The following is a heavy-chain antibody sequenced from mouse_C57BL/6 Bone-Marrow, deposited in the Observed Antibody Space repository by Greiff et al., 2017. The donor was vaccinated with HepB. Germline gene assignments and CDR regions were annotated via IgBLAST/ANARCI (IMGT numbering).Heavy chain of an antibody. CDR1: GYTFTSYW. D-gene: IGHD2-1*01. CDR2: IDPSDSYT. CDR3: ARIYYGNFAY. Sequence: QVQLQQPGAELVRPGTSVKLSCKASGYTFTSYWMHWVKQRPGQGLEWIGVIDPSDSYTNYNQKFKGKATLTVDTSSSTAYMQLSSLTSEDSAVYYCARIYYGNFAYWGQGTLVTVSA. J-gene: IGHJ3*01. V-gene: IGHV1-59*01.